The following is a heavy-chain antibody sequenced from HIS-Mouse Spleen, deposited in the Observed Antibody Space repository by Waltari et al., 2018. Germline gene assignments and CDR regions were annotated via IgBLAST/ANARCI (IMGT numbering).Heavy chain of an antibody. CDR2: IYYSGST. Sequence: QLQLQESGPGLVKPSETLSLTCTVSGGSISSSSYYWGWIRKPPGKGLEWIGSIYYSGSTYYNPSLKSRVTISVDTSKNQFSLKLSSVTAADTAVYYCAREIPYSSSRYDWYFDLWGRGTLVTVSS. J-gene: IGHJ2*01. CDR3: AREIPYSSSRYDWYFDL. D-gene: IGHD6-13*01. CDR1: GGSISSSSYY. V-gene: IGHV4-39*07.